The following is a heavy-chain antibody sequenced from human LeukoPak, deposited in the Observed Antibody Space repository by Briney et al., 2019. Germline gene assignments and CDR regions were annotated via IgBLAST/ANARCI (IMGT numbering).Heavy chain of an antibody. CDR2: INPNSGGT. CDR1: GYTFTSYG. J-gene: IGHJ4*02. CDR3: ARTDNHNWNYYPFDY. V-gene: IGHV1-2*02. Sequence: ASVKVSCKASGYTFTSYGISWVRQAPGQGLEWMGWINPNSGGTNYAQKFQGRVTMTRDTSISTAYMELSRLRSDDTAVYYCARTDNHNWNYYPFDYWGQGTLVTVSS. D-gene: IGHD1-7*01.